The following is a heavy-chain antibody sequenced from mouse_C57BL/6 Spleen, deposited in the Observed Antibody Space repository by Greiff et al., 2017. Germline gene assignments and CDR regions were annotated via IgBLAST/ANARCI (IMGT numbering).Heavy chain of an antibody. CDR1: GYTFTSYW. Sequence: QVQLQQPGAELVKPGASVKLSCKASGYTFTSYWMHWVKQRPGQGLEWIGMIHPNSGSTNYNEKFKSKATLTVDKSSSTAYMQRSSLTSEDSAVYYCARDGDTTVVADYYAMDYWGQGTSVTVSS. CDR2: IHPNSGST. CDR3: ARDGDTTVVADYYAMDY. D-gene: IGHD1-1*01. V-gene: IGHV1-64*01. J-gene: IGHJ4*01.